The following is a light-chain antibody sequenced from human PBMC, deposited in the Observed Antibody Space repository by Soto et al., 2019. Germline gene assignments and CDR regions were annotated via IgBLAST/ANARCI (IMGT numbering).Light chain of an antibody. CDR3: QQRSNWPS. V-gene: IGKV3-11*01. Sequence: IVLTQSPATLSLSPGERATLSCRASQSVSSYLAWYQDKPGQAPRLLIYDASNRATGIPARFSGSGSGTDFTLTISSLEPEDFALYYCQQRSNWPSFGQGTRLEIK. J-gene: IGKJ5*01. CDR1: QSVSSY. CDR2: DAS.